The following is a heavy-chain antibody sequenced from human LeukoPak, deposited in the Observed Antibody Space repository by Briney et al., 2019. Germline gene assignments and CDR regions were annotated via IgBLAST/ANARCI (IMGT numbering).Heavy chain of an antibody. J-gene: IGHJ4*02. CDR2: INIDGSST. CDR1: GFTFSSYW. CDR3: AREDSSAYYADY. D-gene: IGHD3-22*01. Sequence: GGSLRLSCAASGFTFSSYWMQWVRQAPGKGLVWVSRINIDGSSTTCADSVKGRFTISRDNTKNTLYLQMNSLRAEDTAVYYCAREDSSAYYADYWGQGTLVTVSS. V-gene: IGHV3-74*01.